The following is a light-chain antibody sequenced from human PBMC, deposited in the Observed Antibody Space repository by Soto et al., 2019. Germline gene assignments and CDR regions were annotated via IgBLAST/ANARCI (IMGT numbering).Light chain of an antibody. CDR1: SSDVGGYNY. J-gene: IGLJ1*01. V-gene: IGLV2-14*01. CDR2: DVS. CDR3: SSHTSNTYV. Sequence: QSALTQPASVSGSPGQSITISCTGTSSDVGGYNYVSWYQQHPGKAPKVMIYDVSNRPSGVSNRFSGSKSGNTASLTISGLQAEDEADYYCSSHTSNTYVFGTGTKLTVL.